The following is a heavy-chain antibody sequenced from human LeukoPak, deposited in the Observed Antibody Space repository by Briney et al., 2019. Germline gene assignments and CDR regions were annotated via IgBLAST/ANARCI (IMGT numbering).Heavy chain of an antibody. CDR2: IYYSGST. D-gene: IGHD3-10*01. Sequence: PSETLSLTCTVSGGSISSSSCYWGWIRQPPGKGLEWIGSIYYSGSTYYNPSLKSRVTISVDTSKNQFSLKLSSVTAADTAVYYCASPPAGSGSLSSLDYWGQGTLATVSS. CDR3: ASPPAGSGSLSSLDY. J-gene: IGHJ4*02. V-gene: IGHV4-39*01. CDR1: GGSISSSSCY.